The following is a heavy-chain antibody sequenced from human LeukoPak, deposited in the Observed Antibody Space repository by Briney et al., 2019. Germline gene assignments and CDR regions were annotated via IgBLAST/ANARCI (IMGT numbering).Heavy chain of an antibody. CDR1: GITFSSFA. J-gene: IGHJ4*02. Sequence: GTSLRLSCAASGITFSSFATHWVRQPPGKGLEWVAVISHDGNTKMYSDSVKGRFTISRDNSKNTLYLQMSSLRAEDTAVYYCAKTHYYDSSGVPGDYWGQGTLVTVSS. CDR2: ISHDGNTK. CDR3: AKTHYYDSSGVPGDY. V-gene: IGHV3-30-3*02. D-gene: IGHD3-22*01.